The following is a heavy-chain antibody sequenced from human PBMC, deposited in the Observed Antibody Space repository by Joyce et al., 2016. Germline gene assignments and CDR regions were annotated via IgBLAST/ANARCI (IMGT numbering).Heavy chain of an antibody. D-gene: IGHD3-16*02. V-gene: IGHV4-39*01. CDR2: MSSRGTP. Sequence: QLQLKESGPGLVKPSETLSLSCTVSGGSINSESYYWGWVRQSSVKGLEWIGSMSSRGTPYYNPPLRSRVTMSVDTSENQFSLRLSSVTATDTATYYCARHLGGSYHFDYWGPGALVTVSS. J-gene: IGHJ4*02. CDR1: GGSINSESYY. CDR3: ARHLGGSYHFDY.